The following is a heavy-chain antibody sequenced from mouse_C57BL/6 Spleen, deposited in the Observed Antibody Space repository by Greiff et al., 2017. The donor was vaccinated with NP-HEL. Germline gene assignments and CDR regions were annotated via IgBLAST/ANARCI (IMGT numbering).Heavy chain of an antibody. CDR2: ISSGGAYI. J-gene: IGHJ2*01. V-gene: IGHV5-9-1*02. CDR1: GFTFSSYA. Sequence: EVKLVESGEGLVKPGGSLKLSCAASGFTFSSYAMSWVRQTPEKRLEWVAYISSGGAYIYYADTVKGRFTISRDNARNTLYWQMSSLKSEDTAMYYCTRVLGRGGKGFDYWGQGTTLTVSS. CDR3: TRVLGRGGKGFDY. D-gene: IGHD4-1*01.